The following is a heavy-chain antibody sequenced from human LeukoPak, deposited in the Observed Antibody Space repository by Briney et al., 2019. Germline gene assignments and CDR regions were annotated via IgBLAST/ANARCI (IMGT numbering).Heavy chain of an antibody. D-gene: IGHD3-3*01. J-gene: IGHJ4*02. CDR3: ARDGLAGDFGVVIDY. V-gene: IGHV1-2*02. Sequence: GASVKVSCKASGYTFTGYYMLWVRQAPGQGLEWMGWINPNSGGTNYAQKFQGRVTMTRDTSISTAYMELSRLRSDDTAVYYCARDGLAGDFGVVIDYWGQGTLVTVSS. CDR2: INPNSGGT. CDR1: GYTFTGYY.